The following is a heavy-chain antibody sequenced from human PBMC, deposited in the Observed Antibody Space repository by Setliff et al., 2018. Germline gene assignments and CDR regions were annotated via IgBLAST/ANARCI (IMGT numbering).Heavy chain of an antibody. D-gene: IGHD2-15*01. CDR1: GFTFSSYR. Sequence: GESLRLSCAASGFTFSSYRMHWVRQAPGKGLEWVAVIWDDGGNKYHADSVKGRFTISRDNSKNTLYLQMNSLRLEDTAVYYCARTCSGSGCYAGLESWGQGTPVTVSS. J-gene: IGHJ4*02. CDR3: ARTCSGSGCYAGLES. CDR2: IWDDGGNK. V-gene: IGHV3-33*08.